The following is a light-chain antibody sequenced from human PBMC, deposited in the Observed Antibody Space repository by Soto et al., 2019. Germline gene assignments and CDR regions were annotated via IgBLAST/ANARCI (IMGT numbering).Light chain of an antibody. CDR3: ETWDTNVVV. V-gene: IGLV4-60*02. CDR2: LEGSGSY. J-gene: IGLJ2*01. CDR1: SGHSTYI. Sequence: QSVLTQSSSASASLGSSVKLTCTLSSGHSTYIIAWHQQQPGKAPRYLMKLEGSGSYNKGSGIPGRFSGSSSGADRYLTISNLQFEDEADYYCETWDTNVVVFGGGTKLTVL.